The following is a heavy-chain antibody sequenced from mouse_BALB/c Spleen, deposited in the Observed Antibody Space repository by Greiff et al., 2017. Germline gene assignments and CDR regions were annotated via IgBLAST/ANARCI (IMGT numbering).Heavy chain of an antibody. D-gene: IGHD2-4*01. Sequence: EVQGVESGPGLVKPSQSLSLTCTVTGYSITSDYAWNWIRQFPGNKLEWMGYISYSGSTSYNPSLNSRISITRDTSKNQFFLQLNSVTTEDTATYYGARSGFDYDGAWFAYWGQGTLVTVSA. J-gene: IGHJ3*01. V-gene: IGHV3-2*02. CDR2: ISYSGST. CDR1: GYSITSDYA. CDR3: ARSGFDYDGAWFAY.